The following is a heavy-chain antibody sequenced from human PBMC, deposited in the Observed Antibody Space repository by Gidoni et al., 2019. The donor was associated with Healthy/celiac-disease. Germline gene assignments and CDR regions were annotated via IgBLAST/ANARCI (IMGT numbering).Heavy chain of an antibody. J-gene: IGHJ4*02. CDR3: QVSGLRLGELSFPFDY. CDR1: GYSISSGYY. V-gene: IGHV4-38-2*01. CDR2: IYHSGST. D-gene: IGHD3-16*02. Sequence: QVQLQESGPGLVKPSETLSLTCAVSGYSISSGYYWGWIRQPPGKGLEWIGSIYHSGSTYYNPSLKSRVTISVDTSKNQFSLKLSSVTAADTAVYYCQVSGLRLGELSFPFDYWGQGTLVTVSS.